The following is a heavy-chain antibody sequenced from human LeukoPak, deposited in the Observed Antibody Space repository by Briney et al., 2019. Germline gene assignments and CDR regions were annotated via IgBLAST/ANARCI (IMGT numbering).Heavy chain of an antibody. Sequence: GGSLRLSCAASGFTFSSYAMTWVRQAPGKGLEWVSSISGPGGSTYYADSVKGRFTISRDNSKNTLYLQVNSLRAEDTAVYYCSNVKAGHYYYYGSDVWGQATTVTVSS. CDR3: SNVKAGHYYYYGSDV. CDR1: GFTFSSYA. CDR2: ISGPGGST. V-gene: IGHV3-23*01. D-gene: IGHD3-16*02. J-gene: IGHJ6*02.